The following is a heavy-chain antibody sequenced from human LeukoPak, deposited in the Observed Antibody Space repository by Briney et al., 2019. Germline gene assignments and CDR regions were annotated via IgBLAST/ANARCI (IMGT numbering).Heavy chain of an antibody. D-gene: IGHD5-12*01. J-gene: IGHJ4*02. CDR3: ARDSGYGSGLDY. V-gene: IGHV3-21*01. CDR1: GFTVSTNS. CDR2: ISSSSSYM. Sequence: GGSLRLSCAASGFTVSTNSMSWVRQAPGKGLEWVSSISSSSSYMFYAGSVKGRFTISRDNAKSSLFLQMNSLRGEDTAVYYCARDSGYGSGLDYWGQGTLVTVSS.